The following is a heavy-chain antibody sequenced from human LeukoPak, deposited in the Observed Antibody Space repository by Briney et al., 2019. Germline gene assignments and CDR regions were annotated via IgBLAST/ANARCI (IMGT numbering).Heavy chain of an antibody. Sequence: PSETLFLTCTVSGGSISSYYWSWIRQPPGKGLEWIGYIYYSGSTNYNPSLKSRVTISVDTSKNQFSLKLSSVTAADTAVYYCASLFDCSGGSCPDYWGQGTLVTVSS. D-gene: IGHD2-15*01. CDR2: IYYSGST. V-gene: IGHV4-59*01. J-gene: IGHJ4*02. CDR3: ASLFDCSGGSCPDY. CDR1: GGSISSYY.